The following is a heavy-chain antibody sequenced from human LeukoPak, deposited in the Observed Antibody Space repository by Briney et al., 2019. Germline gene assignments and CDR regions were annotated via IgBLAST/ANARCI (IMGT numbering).Heavy chain of an antibody. CDR3: AREHGYSSSWYVDY. D-gene: IGHD6-13*01. CDR2: IYDSGST. V-gene: IGHV4-59*01. Sequence: SETLSLTCTVSGGSTSSYYWSWIRQPPGKGLEWIGYIYDSGSTNYNPSLKSRVTISVDTSKNQFSLKLSSVTAADTAVYYCAREHGYSSSWYVDYWGQGTLVTVSS. CDR1: GGSTSSYY. J-gene: IGHJ4*02.